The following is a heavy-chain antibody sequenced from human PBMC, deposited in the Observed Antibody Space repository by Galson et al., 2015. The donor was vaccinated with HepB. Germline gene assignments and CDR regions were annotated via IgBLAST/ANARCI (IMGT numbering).Heavy chain of an antibody. CDR2: IIPILGIA. J-gene: IGHJ6*02. CDR3: ARDMGRAVTTFKKYYYYYGMDV. CDR1: GGTFSSYA. D-gene: IGHD4-17*01. V-gene: IGHV1-69*04. Sequence: SVKVSCKASGGTFSSYAISWVRQAPGQGLEWMGRIIPILGIANYAQKFQGRVTITADKSTSTAYMELSSLRSEDTAVYYCARDMGRAVTTFKKYYYYYGMDVWGQGTTVTVSS.